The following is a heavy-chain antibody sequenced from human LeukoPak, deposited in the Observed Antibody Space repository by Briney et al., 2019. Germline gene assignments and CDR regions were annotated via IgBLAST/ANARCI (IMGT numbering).Heavy chain of an antibody. CDR1: GFTFSSYS. D-gene: IGHD3-22*01. J-gene: IGHJ4*02. CDR2: ISSSSSYI. CDR3: ARDNDVSGHYTVFDY. V-gene: IGHV3-21*01. Sequence: GGSLRLSCAASGFTFSSYSMNWVRQAPGKGLEWVSSISSSSSYIYYADSVKDRFTISRDISKNTLYLQMNSLRAEDTAVYYCARDNDVSGHYTVFDYWGQGTLVTVSS.